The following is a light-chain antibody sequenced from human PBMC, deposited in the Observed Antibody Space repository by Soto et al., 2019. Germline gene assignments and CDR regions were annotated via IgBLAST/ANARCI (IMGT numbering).Light chain of an antibody. J-gene: IGKJ1*01. V-gene: IGKV1-5*01. CDR2: HAS. CDR3: QHYNSYGT. Sequence: DVQMTQSPSTLPXXXXXXXXXXXRASQSIDRWLAWYQQRPGKAPKILIYHASXXEXGVPSRFSGSGSGTEFTLTISSLQPDDFATYYCQHYNSYGTFGQGTKVAIK. CDR1: QSIDRW.